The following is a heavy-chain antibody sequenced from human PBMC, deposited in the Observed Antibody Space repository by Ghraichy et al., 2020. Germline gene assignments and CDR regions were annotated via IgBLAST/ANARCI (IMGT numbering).Heavy chain of an antibody. CDR1: GGSISSSSYY. V-gene: IGHV4-39*07. Sequence: SETLSLTCTVSGGSISSSSYYWGWIRQPPGKGLEWIGSIYYSGSTYYNPSLKSRVTISVDTSKNQFSLKLSSVTAADTAVYYCARSPMVRGVTRSRYYFDYWGQGTLVTVSS. CDR3: ARSPMVRGVTRSRYYFDY. J-gene: IGHJ4*02. D-gene: IGHD3-10*01. CDR2: IYYSGST.